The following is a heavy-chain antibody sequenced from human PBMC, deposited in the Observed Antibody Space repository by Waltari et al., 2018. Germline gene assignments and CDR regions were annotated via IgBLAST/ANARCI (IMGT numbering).Heavy chain of an antibody. Sequence: QVQLQESGPGLVKPSETLSLTCAVSGYSISSGYYWGWIRQPPGKGLEWIGSIYHSGSTDYTPSLKSRVTISVDTSKNQFSLKLSSVTAADTAVYYCARFNGGTISEGAFDIWGQGTMVTVSS. V-gene: IGHV4-38-2*01. CDR3: ARFNGGTISEGAFDI. CDR1: GYSISSGYY. D-gene: IGHD2-8*01. CDR2: IYHSGST. J-gene: IGHJ3*02.